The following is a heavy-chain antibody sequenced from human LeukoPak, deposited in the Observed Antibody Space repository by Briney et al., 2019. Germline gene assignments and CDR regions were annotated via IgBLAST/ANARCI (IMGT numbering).Heavy chain of an antibody. CDR2: IYPGDSDT. Sequence: GESLKISCKGSGSSFTSYWIGWVRQMPGKGLEWMGIIYPGDSDTRYSPSFQGQVTISADKSISTAYLQWSSLKASDTAMYYCARVTYDSSGYNYYYYMDVWGKGTTVTVSS. J-gene: IGHJ6*03. CDR3: ARVTYDSSGYNYYYYMDV. D-gene: IGHD3-22*01. V-gene: IGHV5-51*01. CDR1: GSSFTSYW.